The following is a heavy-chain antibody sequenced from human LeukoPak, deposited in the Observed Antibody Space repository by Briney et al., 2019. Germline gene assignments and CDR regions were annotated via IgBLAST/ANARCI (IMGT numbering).Heavy chain of an antibody. CDR1: GGSISSGDYY. D-gene: IGHD3-16*01. V-gene: IGHV4-30-4*01. Sequence: PSETLSLTCTVSGGSISSGDYYWSWIRQPPGEGLEWIGYIYYSGSTYYNPSLKSRVTISVDTSKNQFSLKLSSVTAADTAVYYCARDWADDPALADVWGQGTTVTVSS. J-gene: IGHJ6*02. CDR2: IYYSGST. CDR3: ARDWADDPALADV.